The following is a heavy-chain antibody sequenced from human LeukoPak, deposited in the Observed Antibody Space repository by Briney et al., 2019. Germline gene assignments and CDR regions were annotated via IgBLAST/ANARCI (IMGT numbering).Heavy chain of an antibody. CDR3: AQYSSGWYGNYMDV. CDR1: GGTFSSYA. J-gene: IGHJ6*03. CDR2: IIPIFGTA. Sequence: SVKVSCKASGGTFSSYAISWVRQAPGQGLEWMGGIIPIFGTANYAQKFQGRVTITADESTSTAYMELSSLRSEDTAVYYCAQYSSGWYGNYMDVWGKGTTVTISS. D-gene: IGHD6-19*01. V-gene: IGHV1-69*13.